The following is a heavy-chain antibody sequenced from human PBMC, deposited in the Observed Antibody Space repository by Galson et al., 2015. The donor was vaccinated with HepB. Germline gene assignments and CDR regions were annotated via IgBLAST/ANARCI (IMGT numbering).Heavy chain of an antibody. J-gene: IGHJ5*02. D-gene: IGHD3-3*01. Sequence: SLRLSCAASGFTFSSYAMHWVRQAPGKGLEWVAVISYDGSNKYYADSVKGRFTISRDNSKNTLYLQMNSLRAEDTAVYYCARDHDFWSGPRHSVNWFDPWGQGTLVTVSS. CDR2: ISYDGSNK. CDR1: GFTFSSYA. CDR3: ARDHDFWSGPRHSVNWFDP. V-gene: IGHV3-30-3*01.